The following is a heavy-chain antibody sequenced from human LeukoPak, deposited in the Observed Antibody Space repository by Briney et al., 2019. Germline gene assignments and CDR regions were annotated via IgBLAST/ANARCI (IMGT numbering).Heavy chain of an antibody. CDR3: ARGPEAVGGTEYYFDY. D-gene: IGHD6-19*01. Sequence: SETLSLTCAVYGGSFSGYYWSWIRQPPGKGLEWIGEINHSGSTNYNPPLKSRVTISVDTSKNQFSLKLSSVTAADTAVYYCARGPEAVGGTEYYFDYWGQGTLVTVSS. J-gene: IGHJ4*02. V-gene: IGHV4-34*01. CDR2: INHSGST. CDR1: GGSFSGYY.